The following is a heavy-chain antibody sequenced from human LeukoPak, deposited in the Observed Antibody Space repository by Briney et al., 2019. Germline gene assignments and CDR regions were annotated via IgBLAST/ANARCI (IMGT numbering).Heavy chain of an antibody. CDR3: ARDSRDYYDSSGYYREYFQH. CDR2: IIPIVGTA. D-gene: IGHD3-22*01. CDR1: GGTFSSYA. Sequence: SVKVSCKASGGTFSSYAISWVRQAHGQGLEWMGGIIPIVGTANYAQKFQGRVTITADESTSTAYMELSSLRSEDTAVYHCARDSRDYYDSSGYYREYFQHWGQGTLVTVSS. V-gene: IGHV1-69*01. J-gene: IGHJ1*01.